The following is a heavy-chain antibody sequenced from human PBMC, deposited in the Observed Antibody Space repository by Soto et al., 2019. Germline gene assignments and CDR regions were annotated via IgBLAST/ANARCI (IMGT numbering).Heavy chain of an antibody. Sequence: ASVKVSCKASGYTFTGYYMHWVRQAPGQGLEWMGWINPNSGGTNYAQKFQGWVTMTRDTSISTAYMELSRLRSDDTAVYYCARDGGDLLGYCSSTSCYSSYHAYGMDVWGQGTTVTVSS. V-gene: IGHV1-2*04. CDR1: GYTFTGYY. J-gene: IGHJ6*02. D-gene: IGHD2-2*02. CDR3: ARDGGDLLGYCSSTSCYSSYHAYGMDV. CDR2: INPNSGGT.